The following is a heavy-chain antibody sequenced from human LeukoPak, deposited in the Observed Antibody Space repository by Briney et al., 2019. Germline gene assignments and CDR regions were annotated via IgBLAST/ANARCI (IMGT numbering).Heavy chain of an antibody. V-gene: IGHV4-4*07. Sequence: SETLSLTCTVSGGSISNYYWSWIRQPAGKGLEWIGRISTSGSTNYNPSLRSRVTMSVDTSKNQFSLRLTSLTAADTAVYYCATVTDARYNYFDPWGQGTLVTVSS. CDR3: ATVTDARYNYFDP. CDR1: GGSISNYY. J-gene: IGHJ5*02. D-gene: IGHD2-21*02. CDR2: ISTSGST.